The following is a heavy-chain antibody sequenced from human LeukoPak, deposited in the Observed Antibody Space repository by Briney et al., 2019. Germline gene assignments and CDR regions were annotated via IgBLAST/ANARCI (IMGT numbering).Heavy chain of an antibody. Sequence: PGGSLRLSCAASGFTFSSYNMNWVRQAPGKGLEWVSFICSSSTYIYHADSVRGRFTISRDNAKNSLYLQMNSLRVEDTAVYYCARVGGSCSSSSCPPPDYWGQGTLVAVSS. J-gene: IGHJ4*02. V-gene: IGHV3-21*01. CDR2: ICSSSTYI. D-gene: IGHD2-2*01. CDR1: GFTFSSYN. CDR3: ARVGGSCSSSSCPPPDY.